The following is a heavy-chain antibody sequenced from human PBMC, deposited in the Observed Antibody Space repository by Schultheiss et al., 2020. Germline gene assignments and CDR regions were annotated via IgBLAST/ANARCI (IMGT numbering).Heavy chain of an antibody. D-gene: IGHD5-18*01. J-gene: IGHJ4*02. CDR1: GGSFSSGY. CDR3: ARRGGYSYGYNY. Sequence: SETLSLTCSISGGSFSSGYWSWIRQPAGKGLEWIGEINHSGSTNYNPSLKSRVTISVDTSKNQFSLKLSSVTAADTAVYYCARRGGYSYGYNYWGQGTLVTVSS. CDR2: INHSGST. V-gene: IGHV4-34*01.